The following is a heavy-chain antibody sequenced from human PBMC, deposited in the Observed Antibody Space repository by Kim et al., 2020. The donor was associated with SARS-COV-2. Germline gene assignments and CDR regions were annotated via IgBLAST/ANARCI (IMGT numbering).Heavy chain of an antibody. V-gene: IGHV3-49*04. J-gene: IGHJ6*02. Sequence: GGSLRLSCTTSGFTFGDYAMSWVRQAPGKGLEWVSFIRSNTYGGTTEYAASVKGRFTISREDSKSIAYLQMNSLKTEDTAVYYCTRTITIFGVPPYYYYGMDVWGQGTTVSVSS. D-gene: IGHD3-3*01. CDR3: TRTITIFGVPPYYYYGMDV. CDR2: IRSNTYGGTT. CDR1: GFTFGDYA.